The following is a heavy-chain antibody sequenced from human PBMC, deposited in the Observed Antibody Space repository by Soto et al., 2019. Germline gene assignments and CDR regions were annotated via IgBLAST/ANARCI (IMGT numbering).Heavy chain of an antibody. D-gene: IGHD4-17*01. V-gene: IGHV5-10-1*01. J-gene: IGHJ6*02. Sequence: PGESLKISCKGSGYSFTSYWISWVRQMPGKGLEWMGRIDPSDSYTNYSPSFQGHVTISADKSISTAYLQWSSLKASDTAMYYCASVSGDYVSNYYYYGMDVWGQGTTVTVSS. CDR1: GYSFTSYW. CDR3: ASVSGDYVSNYYYYGMDV. CDR2: IDPSDSYT.